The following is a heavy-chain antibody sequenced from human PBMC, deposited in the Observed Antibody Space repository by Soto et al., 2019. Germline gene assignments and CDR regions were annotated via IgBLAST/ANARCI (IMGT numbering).Heavy chain of an antibody. CDR3: AIKGGNYG. CDR2: ISYDGSNK. V-gene: IGHV3-30*03. Sequence: QVRLVESGGGVVQPGRSLRLSCAASGFTFSSYGMHWVRQTPGKGLEWVAVISYDGSNKYYADSVKGRFTISRDNSKNTLYLQMNSLRAEDTAVYYCAIKGGNYGWGQGTLVTVSS. J-gene: IGHJ4*02. CDR1: GFTFSSYG. D-gene: IGHD3-10*01.